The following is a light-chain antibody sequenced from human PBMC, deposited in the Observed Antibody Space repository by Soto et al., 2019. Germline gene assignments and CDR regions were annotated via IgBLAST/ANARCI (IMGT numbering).Light chain of an antibody. J-gene: IGKJ3*01. Sequence: EIVLTQSPATLSLSPGERATLSCRASQSVSSYLAWYQQKPGQAPRLLIYGASNRATGIPDRFSGSGSGTDFTLTIRRLEPEDFSVYYCHQYGTATLTFGPGTKVDIK. CDR2: GAS. CDR1: QSVSSY. V-gene: IGKV3-20*01. CDR3: HQYGTATLT.